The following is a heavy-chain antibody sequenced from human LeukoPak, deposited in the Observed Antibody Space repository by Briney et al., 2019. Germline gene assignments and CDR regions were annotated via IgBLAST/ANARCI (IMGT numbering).Heavy chain of an antibody. CDR1: GFTFRSFT. D-gene: IGHD6-6*01. V-gene: IGHV3-23*01. CDR2: ISGIDAST. CDR3: VKRRIGARYFDY. Sequence: PGGSLRLSCVASGFTFRSFTMSWVRQAPGKGLEWVSAISGIDASTYYADSVEGRFTISRDNSKNTLFLQMNNLRAENTAIYYCVKRRIGARYFDYWGQGILVTVSS. J-gene: IGHJ4*02.